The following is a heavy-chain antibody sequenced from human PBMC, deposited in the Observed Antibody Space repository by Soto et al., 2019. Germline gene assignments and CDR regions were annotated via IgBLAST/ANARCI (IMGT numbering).Heavy chain of an antibody. CDR2: IWYDGSNK. CDR3: ASAAPSPTITPTRFDP. Sequence: HPGGSLRLSCAASGFTFSSYGMHWVRQAPGKGLEWVAVIWYDGSNKYYADSVKGRFTISRDNSKNTLYLQMNSLRAEDTAVYYCASAAPSPTITPTRFDPWGQGTLVTVSS. D-gene: IGHD1-26*01. V-gene: IGHV3-33*01. J-gene: IGHJ5*02. CDR1: GFTFSSYG.